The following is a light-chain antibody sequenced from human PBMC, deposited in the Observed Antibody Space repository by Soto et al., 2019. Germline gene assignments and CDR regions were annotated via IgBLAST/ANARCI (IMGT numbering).Light chain of an antibody. J-gene: IGLJ2*01. V-gene: IGLV2-8*01. Sequence: HSALTQPPSASGSPGQSVTISCIGTSSDVGGHNYVSWYQQHPGKAPKLLIFEVNKRPSGVPDRFSASKSGITASLTVSGLQPEDEAAYYCSSYISTDNYVIFGGGTKLTVL. CDR1: SSDVGGHNY. CDR2: EVN. CDR3: SSYISTDNYVI.